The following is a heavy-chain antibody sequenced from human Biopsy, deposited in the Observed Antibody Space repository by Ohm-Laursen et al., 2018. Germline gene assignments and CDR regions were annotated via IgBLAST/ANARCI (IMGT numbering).Heavy chain of an antibody. D-gene: IGHD3-10*01. V-gene: IGHV4-39*01. J-gene: IGHJ4*02. CDR1: DGSISNIINY. CDR2: IYHTGIT. CDR3: ARHSFGSGRDF. Sequence: GTLSLTCTVTDGSISNIINYWGWIRQPLGKGLEWLGSIYHTGITDYNPSLKSRVTISVDPSNNQFSLKLSSLTAADTAVYYCARHSFGSGRDFWGQGTLVTVSS.